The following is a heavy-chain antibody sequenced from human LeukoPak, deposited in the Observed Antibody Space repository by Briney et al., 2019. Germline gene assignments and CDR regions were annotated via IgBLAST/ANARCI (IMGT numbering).Heavy chain of an antibody. Sequence: PSETLSLTCAVYGVSFSGYYWSWIRQPPGKGLEWIGEINHSGSTNYNPSLKSRVTISVDTSKNQFSLKLSSVTAADTAVYYCARAYYGLDVWGQGTTVTVSS. CDR1: GVSFSGYY. CDR3: ARAYYGLDV. J-gene: IGHJ6*02. CDR2: INHSGST. V-gene: IGHV4-34*01.